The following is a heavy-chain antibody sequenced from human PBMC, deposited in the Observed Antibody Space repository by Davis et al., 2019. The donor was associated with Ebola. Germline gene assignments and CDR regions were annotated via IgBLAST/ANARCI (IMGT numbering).Heavy chain of an antibody. J-gene: IGHJ4*02. Sequence: GESLNISCAASGFTFSSYAMSWVRQAPGQGLEWVSAICGSGGSTYYADPVKGRFTISRDNSKNTLYLQMNRLKTEDTAVYYCTANDYGDYGVDYWGQGTLVTVSS. CDR2: ICGSGGST. CDR3: TANDYGDYGVDY. V-gene: IGHV3-23*01. D-gene: IGHD4-17*01. CDR1: GFTFSSYA.